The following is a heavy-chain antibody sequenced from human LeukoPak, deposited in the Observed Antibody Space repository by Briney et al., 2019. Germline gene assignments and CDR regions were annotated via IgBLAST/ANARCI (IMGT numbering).Heavy chain of an antibody. CDR2: IRNSGPT. CDR1: YDSVSDYF. CDR3: VKSSSSRFDP. J-gene: IGHJ5*02. D-gene: IGHD2-2*01. V-gene: IGHV4-59*02. Sequence: PSETLSLTCTVSYDSVSDYFWSWIRQPPGKGLEWIAYIRNSGPTRYNPSLQSRVTISLDTSKNQFSLKLTSATAADTARYYCVKSSSSRFDPWGQGTLVTVSS.